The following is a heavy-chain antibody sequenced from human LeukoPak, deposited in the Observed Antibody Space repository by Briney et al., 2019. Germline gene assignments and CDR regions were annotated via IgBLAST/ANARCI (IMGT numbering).Heavy chain of an antibody. CDR3: ATGGSEWNFQH. J-gene: IGHJ1*01. CDR1: GGSISSYY. Sequence: PSETLSLTCTVAGGSISSYYWSWIRQPAGKGLEWIVRIYTSGSTNYNPSLKSRVTMSVDTSKNQFSLKLRSVTDADTAVYYCATGGSEWNFQHWGQGTLVTVSS. CDR2: IYTSGST. D-gene: IGHD3-3*01. V-gene: IGHV4-4*07.